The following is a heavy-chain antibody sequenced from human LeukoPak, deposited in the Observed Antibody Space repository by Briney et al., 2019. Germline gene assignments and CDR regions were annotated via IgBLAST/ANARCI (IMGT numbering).Heavy chain of an antibody. Sequence: PGGSLRLSCAASGFTFSPYWMTWVRQAPGKGLEWVANIKQDGGEEYYVDSVKGRFTISRDNAKKSLFLQMNSLRVEDTAAYFCARGRITVTGAIHYYMDVWGNGTTVIVSS. CDR3: ARGRITVTGAIHYYMDV. J-gene: IGHJ6*03. V-gene: IGHV3-7*03. CDR1: GFTFSPYW. D-gene: IGHD1-1*01. CDR2: IKQDGGEE.